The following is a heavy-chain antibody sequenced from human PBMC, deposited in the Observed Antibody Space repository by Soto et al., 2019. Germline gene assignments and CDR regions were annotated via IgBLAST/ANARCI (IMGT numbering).Heavy chain of an antibody. Sequence: GESLKISCSASGFTFSSYAMHWVRQAPGKGLEYVSAISSNGGSTYYADSVKGRFTISRDNSKNTLYLQMSSLRAEDTAVYYCVKDHVRSEDRHYYDSSGYYVRYYFDYWGQGTLVTVSS. CDR1: GFTFSSYA. V-gene: IGHV3-64D*08. CDR2: ISSNGGST. D-gene: IGHD3-22*01. CDR3: VKDHVRSEDRHYYDSSGYYVRYYFDY. J-gene: IGHJ4*02.